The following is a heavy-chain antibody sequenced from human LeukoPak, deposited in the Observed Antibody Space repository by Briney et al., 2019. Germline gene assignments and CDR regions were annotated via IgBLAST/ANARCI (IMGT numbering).Heavy chain of an antibody. V-gene: IGHV3-23*01. CDR2: ISGSGGST. J-gene: IGHJ3*02. D-gene: IGHD1-26*01. Sequence: GGSLRLSCAASGFTFSSYSMNWVRQAPGKGLEWVSAISGSGGSTYYADSVKGRFTISRDNSKNTLYLQMNSLRAEDTAVYYCAKWHSGSYQNAFDIWGQGTMVTVSS. CDR1: GFTFSSYS. CDR3: AKWHSGSYQNAFDI.